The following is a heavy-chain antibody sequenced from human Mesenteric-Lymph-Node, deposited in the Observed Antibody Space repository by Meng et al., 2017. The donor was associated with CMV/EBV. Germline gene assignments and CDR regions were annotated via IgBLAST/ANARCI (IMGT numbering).Heavy chain of an antibody. CDR3: AKDSIVATGTTPDFDS. CDR1: GFTVSSNY. CDR2: IYSGGST. V-gene: IGHV3-66*02. D-gene: IGHD1-1*01. Sequence: GGSLRLSCAVSGFTVSSNYMSWVRQAPGKGLEWVSVIYSGGSTHSADSVKGRFTISRDNSKNTLHLQMNSLSAEDTAVYYCAKDSIVATGTTPDFDSWGQGTLVTVSS. J-gene: IGHJ4*02.